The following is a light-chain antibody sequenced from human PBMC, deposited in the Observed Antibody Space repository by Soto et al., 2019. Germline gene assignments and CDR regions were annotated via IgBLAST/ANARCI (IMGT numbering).Light chain of an antibody. Sequence: EIVMTQSPATLSVPPGQRASLSCRASQSVSSDLAWYHQKPGQAPRLLIYGASTRATGIPARFSGSGSGTEFTLTINSLQSEDVAVYYCQQYDISPLTFGGGTKVDIK. CDR1: QSVSSD. CDR3: QQYDISPLT. CDR2: GAS. J-gene: IGKJ4*01. V-gene: IGKV3-15*01.